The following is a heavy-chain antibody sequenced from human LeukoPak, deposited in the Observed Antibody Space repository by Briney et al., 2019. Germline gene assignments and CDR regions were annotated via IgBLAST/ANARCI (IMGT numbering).Heavy chain of an antibody. Sequence: GGSLRFSCAASGFTFSGYWMHWVRQAPGKGLAWVSVIRSDGSITTYADSVKGRFTISRDTAKNTLYLQMNSLRAEDTAVYYCARDGRSGNFDKWGQGTLVSVSS. CDR3: ARDGRSGNFDK. V-gene: IGHV3-74*01. CDR1: GFTFSGYW. J-gene: IGHJ4*02. D-gene: IGHD1-26*01. CDR2: IRSDGSIT.